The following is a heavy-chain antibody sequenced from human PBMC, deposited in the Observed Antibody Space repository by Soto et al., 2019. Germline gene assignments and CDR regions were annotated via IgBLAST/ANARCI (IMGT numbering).Heavy chain of an antibody. Sequence: QVQLVQSGAEVKKPGASVKVSCKASGYTFTSYDINWVRQATGQGLEWMGWMNPNSGNTGYAQRFQGRVTMTTNTSISTAYMGLNSLRSEDTAVDYCARELTSRAVEYWGQGTLVTVPS. CDR3: ARELTSRAVEY. J-gene: IGHJ4*02. CDR1: GYTFTSYD. V-gene: IGHV1-8*01. CDR2: MNPNSGNT. D-gene: IGHD3-16*01.